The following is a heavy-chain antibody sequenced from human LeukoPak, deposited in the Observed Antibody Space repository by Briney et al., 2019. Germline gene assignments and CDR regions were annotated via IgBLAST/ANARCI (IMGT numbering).Heavy chain of an antibody. CDR1: GYTFTRNT. Sequence: ASVKVSCKASGYTFTRNTINWVRQAPGQGLEWMGWVNTNTGNPTYAQGFTGRFVFSSDTSVSTAYLQIGSLKAEDTAVYYCMTNFDSSGYFGYWGQGTLVTVSS. D-gene: IGHD3-22*01. CDR3: MTNFDSSGYFGY. J-gene: IGHJ4*02. V-gene: IGHV7-4-1*01. CDR2: VNTNTGNP.